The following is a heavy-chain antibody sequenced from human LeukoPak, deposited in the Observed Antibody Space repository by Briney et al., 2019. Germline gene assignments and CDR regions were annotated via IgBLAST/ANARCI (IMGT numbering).Heavy chain of an antibody. CDR1: GFTFSSFG. Sequence: PGGSLRLSCAASGFTFSSFGMSWVRQTPGKGLEWVSLISDSGGSTYYADSVKGRFTISRDNSKNTLYLQMNSLRAEDTAVYYCTTDLWADYYDSSGHDYWGQGTLVTVSS. CDR3: TTDLWADYYDSSGHDY. V-gene: IGHV3-23*01. J-gene: IGHJ4*02. CDR2: ISDSGGST. D-gene: IGHD3-22*01.